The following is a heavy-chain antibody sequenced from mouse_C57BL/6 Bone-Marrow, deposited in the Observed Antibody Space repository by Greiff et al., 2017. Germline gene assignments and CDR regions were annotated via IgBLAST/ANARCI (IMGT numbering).Heavy chain of an antibody. J-gene: IGHJ1*03. Sequence: VKLMESGPELVKPGASVKISCKASGYAFSSSWMNWVKQRPGKGLEWIGRIYPGDGDTNYNGKFKGKATLTADKSSSTAYMQLSSLTSEDSAVYFCARNPHYYGSSYMGYWYFDVWGTGTTVTVSS. D-gene: IGHD1-1*01. CDR2: IYPGDGDT. CDR1: GYAFSSSW. CDR3: ARNPHYYGSSYMGYWYFDV. V-gene: IGHV1-82*01.